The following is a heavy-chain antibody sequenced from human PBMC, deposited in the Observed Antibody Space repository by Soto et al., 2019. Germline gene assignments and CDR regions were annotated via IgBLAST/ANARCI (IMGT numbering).Heavy chain of an antibody. CDR2: MNPNSGNT. V-gene: IGHV1-8*01. J-gene: IGHJ6*02. CDR3: ARPGYCSGGSNRSCYYYYGMDV. CDR1: GYTFTSYD. D-gene: IGHD2-15*01. Sequence: QVQLVQSGAEVKKPGASVKVSCKASGYTFTSYDINWVRQATGQGLEWMGWMNPNSGNTGYAQKFQGRVTMTRNTSISTAYMELSSLRSEDTAVYYCARPGYCSGGSNRSCYYYYGMDVWGQGTTVTVSS.